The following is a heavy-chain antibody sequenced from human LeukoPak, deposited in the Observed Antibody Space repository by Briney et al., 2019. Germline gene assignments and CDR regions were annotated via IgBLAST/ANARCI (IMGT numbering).Heavy chain of an antibody. CDR1: GGTFSSYA. J-gene: IGHJ2*01. D-gene: IGHD3-22*01. CDR2: IIPIFGTE. Sequence: VKVSCKASGGTFSSYAISWVRPAPGQGLEWMGGIIPIFGTEKSAQKSQARVTINSDESTSTAYMELSSLRSEDTAVYYCARDRYYYDSSGLGLFDLWGRGTLVTVSS. CDR3: ARDRYYYDSSGLGLFDL. V-gene: IGHV1-69*13.